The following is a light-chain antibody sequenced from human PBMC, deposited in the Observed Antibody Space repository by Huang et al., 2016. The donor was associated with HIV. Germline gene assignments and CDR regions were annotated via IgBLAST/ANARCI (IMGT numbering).Light chain of an antibody. CDR3: QQYNNWPYT. CDR2: GAS. V-gene: IGKV3-15*01. J-gene: IGKJ2*01. CDR1: QSISSR. Sequence: EIVMTQSPATLSVSPGERATLSCRASQSISSRLAWYQQKPGPAPRLLIHGASTRATGIPARFSGSGSGTEFTLTISSLQSEDFAVYHCQQYNNWPYTFGQGTNLEIK.